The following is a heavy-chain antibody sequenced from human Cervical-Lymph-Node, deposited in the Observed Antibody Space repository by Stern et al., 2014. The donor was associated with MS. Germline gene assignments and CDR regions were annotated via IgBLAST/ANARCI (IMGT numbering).Heavy chain of an antibody. CDR1: GGSISSYY. V-gene: IGHV4-59*01. J-gene: IGHJ6*02. CDR3: ARVFGSGWDRYYYYYGMDV. Sequence: QLQLQESGPGLVKPSETLSLTCTVSGGSISSYYWSWIRQPPGKGLEWIGDIYYSGSTNYNPSLKSRVTISVDTSKNQFSLKLSSVTAADTAVYYCARVFGSGWDRYYYYYGMDVWGQGTTVTVSS. D-gene: IGHD6-19*01. CDR2: IYYSGST.